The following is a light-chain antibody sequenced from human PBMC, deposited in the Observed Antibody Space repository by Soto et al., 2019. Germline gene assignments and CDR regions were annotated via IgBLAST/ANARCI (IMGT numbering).Light chain of an antibody. J-gene: IGKJ1*01. CDR2: GAS. Sequence: EIVLTQSTGTLSLSPGERATLSCRASQSVSSNFLAWYQQKPGQAHRLLIYGASSRATGIPDRFSGSGSGTDFPLTISRLESEDVAEYYCQQYGSSPRTFGQGTKVEIK. V-gene: IGKV3-20*01. CDR1: QSVSSNF. CDR3: QQYGSSPRT.